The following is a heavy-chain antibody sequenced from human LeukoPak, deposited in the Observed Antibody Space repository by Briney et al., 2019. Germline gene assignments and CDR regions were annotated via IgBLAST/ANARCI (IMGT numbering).Heavy chain of an antibody. V-gene: IGHV3-23*01. Sequence: GALRLSCAASGFTFSSYAMSWVRQAPGKGLEWVSAISGSGGSTYHADSVKGRFTISRDNSKNTLYLQMNSLRAEDTAVYYCAREETWAEGHSVFDYWGQGTLVTVSS. CDR3: AREETWAEGHSVFDY. J-gene: IGHJ4*02. D-gene: IGHD5-24*01. CDR1: GFTFSSYA. CDR2: ISGSGGST.